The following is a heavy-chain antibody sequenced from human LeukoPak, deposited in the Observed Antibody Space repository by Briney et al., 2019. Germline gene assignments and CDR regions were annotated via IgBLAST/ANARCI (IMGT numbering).Heavy chain of an antibody. CDR1: GGSVSSGSYY. J-gene: IGHJ3*02. CDR3: ARDNPTTGAFDI. V-gene: IGHV4-61*01. D-gene: IGHD1-14*01. CDR2: IYYSGST. Sequence: PSETLSLTCTVSGGSVSSGSYYWSWIRQPPGKGLEWIGYIYYSGSTNYNPSLKSRVTISVDTSKNQFSLKLSSVTAADTAVYYCARDNPTTGAFDIWGQGTMVIVSS.